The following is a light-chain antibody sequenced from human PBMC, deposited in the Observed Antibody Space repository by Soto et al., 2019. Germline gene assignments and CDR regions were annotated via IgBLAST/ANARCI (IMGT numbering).Light chain of an antibody. J-gene: IGKJ2*01. V-gene: IGKV1-5*01. CDR3: QQHNDYSPVT. CDR1: QTIGSS. CDR2: YAS. Sequence: DIQMTQSPSTLSASVGDRVTITCRASQTIGSSLAWYQHKPGKAPKLLIFYASTLQTGVSSRFSGSGFGTDFTLTISNLQPDDFATYYCQQHNDYSPVTFGQGTKLEIK.